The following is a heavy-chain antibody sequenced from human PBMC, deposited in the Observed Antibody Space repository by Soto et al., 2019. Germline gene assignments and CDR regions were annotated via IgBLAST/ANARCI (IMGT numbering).Heavy chain of an antibody. V-gene: IGHV3-48*01. CDR2: ISSSSSTI. CDR1: GFTFSSYS. CDR3: ARDAPPDDY. J-gene: IGHJ4*02. Sequence: EVQLVESGGGLVQPGGSLRLSCAASGFTFSSYSMNWVRQAPGKGLEWVSYISSSSSTIYYADSVKGRFTISRDNAKNSRYLQMTRLRAEDTAVYYCARDAPPDDYWGQGTLVTVSS.